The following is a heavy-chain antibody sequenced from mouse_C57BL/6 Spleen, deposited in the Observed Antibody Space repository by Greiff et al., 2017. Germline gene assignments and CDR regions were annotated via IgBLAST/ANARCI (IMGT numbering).Heavy chain of an antibody. CDR2: IDPEDGET. V-gene: IGHV14-2*01. CDR3: ARRNCGSSYGFDY. Sequence: VQLQQPGAELVKPGASVKVSCKASGYTFTSYHMHWVKQRTEQGLEWIGRIDPEDGETKYAPKFQGKATITADTSSNTAYLQLSSLTSEDTAVYYCARRNCGSSYGFDYWGQGTTLTVSS. CDR1: GYTFTSYH. J-gene: IGHJ2*01. D-gene: IGHD1-1*01.